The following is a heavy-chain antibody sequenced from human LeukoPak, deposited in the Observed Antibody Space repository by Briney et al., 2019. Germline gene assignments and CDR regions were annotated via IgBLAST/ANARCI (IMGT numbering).Heavy chain of an antibody. Sequence: PGGSLRLSCAASGVIFSSYWMHWVRQAPGKGLVWVSRINSDGSSTSYADSVKGRFTISRDNAKNTLYLQMNSLRAEDTAVYYCATLSSGWSRGAPYYFDYWGQGTLVTVSS. CDR2: INSDGSST. D-gene: IGHD6-19*01. CDR1: GVIFSSYW. V-gene: IGHV3-74*01. J-gene: IGHJ4*02. CDR3: ATLSSGWSRGAPYYFDY.